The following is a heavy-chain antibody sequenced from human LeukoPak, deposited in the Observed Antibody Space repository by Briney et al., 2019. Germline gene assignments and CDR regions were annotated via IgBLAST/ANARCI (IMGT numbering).Heavy chain of an antibody. CDR2: VHLSGRT. CDR3: AREGGPYRPLDY. V-gene: IGHV4-4*02. J-gene: IGHJ4*02. CDR1: GXSISSTNW. Sequence: PSETLSLTCGVSGXSISSTNWWTWVRPPPGEGLEWIGEVHLSGRTNYNPSLESRVTMSVDMSENHISLKLTSVTAADTAVYYCAREGGPYRPLDYSGQGTLVTVSS.